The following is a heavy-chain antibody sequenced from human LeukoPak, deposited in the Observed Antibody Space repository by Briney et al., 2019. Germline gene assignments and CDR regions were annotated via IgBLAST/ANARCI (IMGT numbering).Heavy chain of an antibody. D-gene: IGHD6-6*01. J-gene: IGHJ3*02. V-gene: IGHV1-69*13. CDR2: IIPIFGTA. CDR3: ARVEDSSSDAFDI. Sequence: SVKVSCKASGGTFSSYAISWVRQAPGQGLEWMGGIIPIFGTANYAQKFQGRVTITADESTSTAYMELSSLRSEDTAVYYCARVEDSSSDAFDIWGQGTMVTVSS. CDR1: GGTFSSYA.